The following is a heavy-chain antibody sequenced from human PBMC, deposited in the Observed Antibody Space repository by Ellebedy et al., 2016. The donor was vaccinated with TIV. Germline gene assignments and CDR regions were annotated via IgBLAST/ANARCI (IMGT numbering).Heavy chain of an antibody. J-gene: IGHJ3*02. CDR1: GFTSSSYA. CDR2: ISYDGSNK. Sequence: GESLKISCAASGFTSSSYAMHWVRQAPGKGLEWVAVISYDGSNKYYADSVKGRFTISRDNSKNTLYLQMNSLRAEDTAVYYCARVRRGLEAVASIGDAFDIWGQGTMVTVSS. CDR3: ARVRRGLEAVASIGDAFDI. V-gene: IGHV3-30*01. D-gene: IGHD6-19*01.